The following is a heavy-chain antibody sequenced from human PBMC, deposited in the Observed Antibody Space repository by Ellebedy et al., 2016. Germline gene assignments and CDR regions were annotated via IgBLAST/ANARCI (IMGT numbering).Heavy chain of an antibody. Sequence: SETLSLTCAVYGGSFSGYYWSWIRQPPGKGLEWIGYIYYSGSTNYNPSLKSRVTISVDTSKNRFSLNLSSVTAADTAVYYCAREVTTEYEGAFDIWGQGTMVTVSS. D-gene: IGHD4-17*01. CDR1: GGSFSGYY. CDR3: AREVTTEYEGAFDI. CDR2: IYYSGST. V-gene: IGHV4-59*01. J-gene: IGHJ3*02.